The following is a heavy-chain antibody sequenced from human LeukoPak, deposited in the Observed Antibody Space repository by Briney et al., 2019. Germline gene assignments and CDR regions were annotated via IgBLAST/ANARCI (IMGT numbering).Heavy chain of an antibody. V-gene: IGHV4-38-2*01. J-gene: IGHJ4*02. CDR2: IYHSGSP. CDR3: ARPISSQGYFGVVID. CDR1: GYSISSASY. Sequence: PSETLSLTCAVSGYSISSASYWGWIRQPPGKGLEWIGNIYHSGSPYYNPSLKSRVTISVDTSKNPFSLKLSSVTAADTAVYYCARPISSQGYFGVVIDWGQGTLVTVSS. D-gene: IGHD3-3*01.